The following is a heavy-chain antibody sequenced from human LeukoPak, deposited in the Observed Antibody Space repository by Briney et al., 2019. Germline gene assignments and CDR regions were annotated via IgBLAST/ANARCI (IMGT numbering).Heavy chain of an antibody. CDR3: ARVVGSYHIDY. J-gene: IGHJ4*02. CDR2: IYYSGST. Sequence: SETLSLTCTVSGGSISSSSYYWGWIRQPPGKGLEWIGSIYYSGSTYYNPSLKSRVTISVDTSKNQFSLKLSSVTAADTAVYYCARVVGSYHIDYWGQGTLVTVSS. D-gene: IGHD1-26*01. CDR1: GGSISSSSYY. V-gene: IGHV4-39*07.